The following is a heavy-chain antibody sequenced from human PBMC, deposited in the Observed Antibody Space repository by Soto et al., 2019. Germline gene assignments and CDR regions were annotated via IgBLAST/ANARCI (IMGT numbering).Heavy chain of an antibody. CDR2: INPSGGST. CDR1: GYTFTSYY. Sequence: ASVKVSCKASGYTFTSYYMQWVRQAPGQGLEWMGIINPSGGSTSYAQKFQGRVTMTRDTSTSTVYMELSSLRSEDRAVYYCASSYVFGVANDIWGQGTMVTVSS. D-gene: IGHD3-3*01. V-gene: IGHV1-46*01. J-gene: IGHJ3*02. CDR3: ASSYVFGVANDI.